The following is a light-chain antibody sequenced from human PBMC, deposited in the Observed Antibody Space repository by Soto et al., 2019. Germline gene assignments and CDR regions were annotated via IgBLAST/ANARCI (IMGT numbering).Light chain of an antibody. CDR3: GTWDSSLSAGFV. J-gene: IGLJ1*01. CDR1: SSRIGNNY. CDR2: ENN. V-gene: IGLV1-51*02. Sequence: HSVLTQPPSVSAAPEKKVTISWSGRSSRIGNNYVSWYQQLPGTAPKVLIYENNKRPSGIPDRFSGSKSGTSATLGITGLQSGDEADYYCGTWDSSLSAGFVFGTGTKLTVL.